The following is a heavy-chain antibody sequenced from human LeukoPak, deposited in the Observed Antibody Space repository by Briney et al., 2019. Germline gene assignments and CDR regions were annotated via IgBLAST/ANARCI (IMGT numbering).Heavy chain of an antibody. D-gene: IGHD2-21*02. V-gene: IGHV3-66*04. CDR1: GFTVSSNY. CDR2: IYSGGST. CDR3: AKHDGPIVVVTVKLDY. J-gene: IGHJ4*02. Sequence: GGSLRLSCAASGFTVSSNYMSWVRQAPGKGLEWVSVIYSGGSTYYADSVKGRFTISRDNSKNTLYLQMSSLRPEDTAVYYCAKHDGPIVVVTVKLDYWGQGTLVTVSS.